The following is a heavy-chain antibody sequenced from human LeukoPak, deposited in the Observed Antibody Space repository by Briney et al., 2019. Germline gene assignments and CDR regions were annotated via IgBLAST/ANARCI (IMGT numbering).Heavy chain of an antibody. CDR1: GYTFTSYD. CDR2: MNPNSGNT. V-gene: IGHV1-8*01. Sequence: ASVKVSCKASGYTFTSYDINWVRQATGQGLEWMGWMNPNSGNTGYAQKFQGRVTMTRNTSISTAYMELSSLRSEDTAVYYCARAYCSSTSRYVSWFDPWGRGTLVTVSS. J-gene: IGHJ5*02. CDR3: ARAYCSSTSRYVSWFDP. D-gene: IGHD2-2*01.